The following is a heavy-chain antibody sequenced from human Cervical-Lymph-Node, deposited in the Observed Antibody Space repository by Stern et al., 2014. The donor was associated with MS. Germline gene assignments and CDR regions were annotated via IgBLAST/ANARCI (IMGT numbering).Heavy chain of an antibody. CDR3: ARDKMHAFDY. D-gene: IGHD2-8*01. CDR2: ISADSGNT. CDR1: GYTFTTYG. J-gene: IGHJ4*02. V-gene: IGHV1-18*01. Sequence: VQLVESGTEVKKPGASVLVSCKASGYTFTTYGITWVRQAPGQGFEWMGWISADSGNTKYAKKFQDRVTMTRDTTTGTAYMEVRSLRSEDTAVYYCARDKMHAFDYWGQGTQVTVPS.